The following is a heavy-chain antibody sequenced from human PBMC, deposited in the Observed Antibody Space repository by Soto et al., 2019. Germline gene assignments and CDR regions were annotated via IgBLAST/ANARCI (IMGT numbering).Heavy chain of an antibody. CDR1: GGSVTTGNYY. V-gene: IGHV4-61*01. CDR2: IYYTGVS. Sequence: SETLSLTCTVSGGSVTTGNYYWSWIRQRPGKGLEWIGHIYYTGVSKYNPSLKSRVTISLDTSDNQFSLHLASVTTADTAMYYCAGFLLEVATFSRWGRGTLVTVSS. J-gene: IGHJ4*02. CDR3: AGFLLEVATFSR. D-gene: IGHD5-12*01.